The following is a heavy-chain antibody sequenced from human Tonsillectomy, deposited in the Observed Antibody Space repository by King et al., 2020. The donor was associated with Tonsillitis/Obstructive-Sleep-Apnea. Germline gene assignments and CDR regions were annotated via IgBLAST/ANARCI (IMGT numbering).Heavy chain of an antibody. J-gene: IGHJ6*03. V-gene: IGHV4-39*01. D-gene: IGHD3-9*01. CDR1: GGSISSSTYY. CDR2: IYYSGST. CDR3: ARQSPGYFDRSHSVDYMDL. Sequence: QLQESGPGLVKPSETLSLTCTVSGGSISSSTYYWGWIRQPPGMGLEWIGSIYYSGSTYYNPSLKSRVTISVDTSKNQFSLKLSSVTAADTAVYYCARQSPGYFDRSHSVDYMDLGGRGTGVTVS.